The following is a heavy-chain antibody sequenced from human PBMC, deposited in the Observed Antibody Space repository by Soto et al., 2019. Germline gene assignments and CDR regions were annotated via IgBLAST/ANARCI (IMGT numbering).Heavy chain of an antibody. Sequence: EVQLVESGGGLVQPGGSLRLSCAASGFTFSSYWTSWVRQAPGKGLEWVANIKQDGSEKYYVDSVKGRFTISRDNAKNSLYLQMNSLRAEDTAVYYCARDLRYYYDSSGYYYDAFDIWGQGTMVTVSS. CDR3: ARDLRYYYDSSGYYYDAFDI. D-gene: IGHD3-22*01. CDR2: IKQDGSEK. V-gene: IGHV3-7*03. CDR1: GFTFSSYW. J-gene: IGHJ3*02.